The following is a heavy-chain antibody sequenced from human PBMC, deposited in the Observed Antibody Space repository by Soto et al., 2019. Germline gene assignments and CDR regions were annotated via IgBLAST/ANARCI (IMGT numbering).Heavy chain of an antibody. CDR3: ARVVARGYSYALAFDY. CDR1: GYTFTSYA. D-gene: IGHD5-18*01. J-gene: IGHJ4*02. CDR2: INAGNGNT. V-gene: IGHV1-3*01. Sequence: ASVKVSCKASGYTFTSYAMHWVRQAPGQRLEWMGWINAGNGNTKYSQKFQGRVTITRDTSASTAYMELSSLRSEDTAVYYCARVVARGYSYALAFDYWGQGTLVTVSS.